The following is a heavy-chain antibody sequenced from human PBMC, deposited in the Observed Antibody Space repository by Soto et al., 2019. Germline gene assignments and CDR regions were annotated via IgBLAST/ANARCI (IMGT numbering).Heavy chain of an antibody. V-gene: IGHV1-2*02. CDR1: GYTFTGYY. J-gene: IGHJ6*02. CDR3: ASQDFWSGYHYGYYYYGMDV. CDR2: INPNSGGT. D-gene: IGHD3-3*01. Sequence: ASVKVSCKASGYTFTGYYMHWVRQAPGQGLEWMGWINPNSGGTNYAQKFQGRVTMTRDTSISTAYMELSRLRSDDTAVYYCASQDFWSGYHYGYYYYGMDVWGQGTTVTVSS.